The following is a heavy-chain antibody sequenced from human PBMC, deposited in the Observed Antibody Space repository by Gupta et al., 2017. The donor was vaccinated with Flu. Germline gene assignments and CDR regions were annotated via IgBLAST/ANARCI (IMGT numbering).Heavy chain of an antibody. CDR2: IIPSLGAA. V-gene: IGHV1-69*06. J-gene: IGHJ5*02. CDR3: ARGSQGDYDCFDS. D-gene: IGHD3-16*01. CDR1: LTTYA. Sequence: LTTYASSGVRQAPGQGLEWMGGIIPSLGAANYAQKYQGRVTITADKSTSTVYMELSRVRPQDTAVYYCARGSQGDYDCFDSCGQGTLVTVSS.